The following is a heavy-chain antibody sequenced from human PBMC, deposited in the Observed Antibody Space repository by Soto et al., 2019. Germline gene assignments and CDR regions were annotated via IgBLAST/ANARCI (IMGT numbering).Heavy chain of an antibody. D-gene: IGHD6-13*01. CDR3: ARATGYGRLDY. CDR1: GYTFTTYA. Sequence: GASVKVSCKASGYTFTTYAMHWVRQAPGQGLEWMGWINAANDNTEYAQNLQGRITITRDTSANTVYMDLRSLRSEDTAVYFCARATGYGRLDYWGQGTLVTVSS. J-gene: IGHJ4*02. CDR2: INAANDNT. V-gene: IGHV1-3*01.